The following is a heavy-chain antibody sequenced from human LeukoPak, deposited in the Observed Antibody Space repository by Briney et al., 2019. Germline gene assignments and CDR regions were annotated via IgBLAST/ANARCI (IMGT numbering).Heavy chain of an antibody. CDR3: ARDLSRRHYDFWSGYYTPGAFDI. CDR2: IYNSGRT. J-gene: IGHJ3*02. V-gene: IGHV4-59*01. Sequence: PSETLSLTCTVSGGSISDYHWTWIRQPPGKGLEYIGYIYNSGRTFYNPSLMGRVTISADTSKKQFSLKLSSVTAADTAVYYCARDLSRRHYDFWSGYYTPGAFDIWGQGTMVTVSS. D-gene: IGHD3-3*01. CDR1: GGSISDYH.